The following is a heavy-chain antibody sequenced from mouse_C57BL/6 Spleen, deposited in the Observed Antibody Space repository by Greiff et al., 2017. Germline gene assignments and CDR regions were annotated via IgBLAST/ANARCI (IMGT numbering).Heavy chain of an antibody. J-gene: IGHJ1*03. Sequence: EVMLVEPEGGLVQPGSSMKLSCTASGFTFSDYYMAWVRQVPEKGLEWVANINYDGSSTYYLDSLKSRFTISRDNAKNILYLQMSRLKSEDTATYYGAREYCGSSWGYCDVWGTGTTVTVSS. CDR2: INYDGSST. CDR3: AREYCGSSWGYCDV. V-gene: IGHV5-16*01. D-gene: IGHD1-1*01. CDR1: GFTFSDYY.